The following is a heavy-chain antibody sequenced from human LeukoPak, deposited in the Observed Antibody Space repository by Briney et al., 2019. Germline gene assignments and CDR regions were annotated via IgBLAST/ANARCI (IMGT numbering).Heavy chain of an antibody. CDR2: INHSGST. J-gene: IGHJ4*02. D-gene: IGHD5-12*01. CDR3: ARGVYIVADY. CDR1: GGSFSGYY. V-gene: IGHV4-34*01. Sequence: SETLSLTCAVYGGSFSGYYWSWIRQPPGKGLEWIGEINHSGSTNYNPSLKSRVTISVDTSKNQFSLKLSSVTAADTAVYYCARGVYIVADYWGQGTLVTVSS.